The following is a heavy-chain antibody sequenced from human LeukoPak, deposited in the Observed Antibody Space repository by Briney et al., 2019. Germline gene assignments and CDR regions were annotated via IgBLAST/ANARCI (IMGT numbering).Heavy chain of an antibody. J-gene: IGHJ4*02. Sequence: SETLSLTCTVSGGSISSYYWSWIRQPPGKGLEWIGSIYYSGSTYYNPSLKSRVTISVDTSKNQFSLKLSSVTAADTAVYYCARQKYYYGSGSYSIILYYFDYWGQGTLVTVSS. CDR2: IYYSGST. D-gene: IGHD3-10*01. CDR1: GGSISSYY. V-gene: IGHV4-59*08. CDR3: ARQKYYYGSGSYSIILYYFDY.